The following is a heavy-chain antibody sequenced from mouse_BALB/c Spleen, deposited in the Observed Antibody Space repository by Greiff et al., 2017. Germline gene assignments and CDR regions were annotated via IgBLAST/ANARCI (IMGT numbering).Heavy chain of an antibody. J-gene: IGHJ2*01. CDR3: ARRSTMVAAGFDY. CDR1: GFAFSSYD. CDR2: ISSGGGST. V-gene: IGHV5-12-1*01. D-gene: IGHD2-2*01. Sequence: EVNVVESGGGLVKPGGSLKLSCAASGFAFSSYDMSWVRQTPEKRLEWVAYISSGGGSTYYPDTVKGRFTISRDNAKNTLYLQMSSLKSEDTAMYYCARRSTMVAAGFDYWGQGTTLTVSS.